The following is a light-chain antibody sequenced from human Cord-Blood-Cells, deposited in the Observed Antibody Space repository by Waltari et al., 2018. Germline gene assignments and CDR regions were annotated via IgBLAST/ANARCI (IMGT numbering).Light chain of an antibody. V-gene: IGKV1-39*01. CDR3: QQSYSTPPT. Sequence: DIQMTQSPSSLSASVGDRVTITCRASQLISSYLNWYQQKPGKAPKLLIYAASSLQSGVPARFSVSGSVTDFTLTISSLQPEDFATYYCQQSYSTPPTFGGGTKVEIK. CDR1: QLISSY. J-gene: IGKJ4*01. CDR2: AAS.